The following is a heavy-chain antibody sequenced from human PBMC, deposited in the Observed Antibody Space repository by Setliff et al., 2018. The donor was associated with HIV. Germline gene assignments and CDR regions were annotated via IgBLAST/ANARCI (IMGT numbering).Heavy chain of an antibody. J-gene: IGHJ4*02. D-gene: IGHD3-10*01. Sequence: KTSETLSLTCNVSGDSIGTGTHYWAWIRQPPGKGLEWIGSLYGHSSTHYTKSLRGRVTISADTSKNQFSLRLSSVTALDTAVYYCSRLYGSGHYFAFDFWGQGALVTVSS. CDR3: SRLYGSGHYFAFDF. CDR1: GDSIGTGTHY. V-gene: IGHV4-39*01. CDR2: LYGHSST.